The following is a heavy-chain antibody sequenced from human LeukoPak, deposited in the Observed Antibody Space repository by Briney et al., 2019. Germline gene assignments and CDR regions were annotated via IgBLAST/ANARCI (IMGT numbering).Heavy chain of an antibody. D-gene: IGHD3-10*01. V-gene: IGHV4-31*03. Sequence: SETLSLTCTVSGGSISSGGYYWSWIRQHPGKGLEWIGYIYYSGSTYYNPSLKSRVTISVDTSKNQFSLKLSSVTAADTAVYYCAREYGSGFVSWFDPWGQGTLVTVSS. CDR1: GGSISSGGYY. CDR3: AREYGSGFVSWFDP. J-gene: IGHJ5*02. CDR2: IYYSGST.